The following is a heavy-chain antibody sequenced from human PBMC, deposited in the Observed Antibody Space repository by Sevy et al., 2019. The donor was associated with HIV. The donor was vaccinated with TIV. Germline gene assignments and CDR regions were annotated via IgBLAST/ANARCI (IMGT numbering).Heavy chain of an antibody. D-gene: IGHD3-3*01. Sequence: GGSLRLSCAASGFTFSSYAMSWVRQAPGKGLEWVSAISGSGGSTYYADSVKGRVTISRDNSKNTLYLQMNSLRAEDTAVYYCATSVLRFLEWLFPFDYWGQGTLVTVSS. CDR3: ATSVLRFLEWLFPFDY. CDR2: ISGSGGST. CDR1: GFTFSSYA. J-gene: IGHJ4*02. V-gene: IGHV3-23*01.